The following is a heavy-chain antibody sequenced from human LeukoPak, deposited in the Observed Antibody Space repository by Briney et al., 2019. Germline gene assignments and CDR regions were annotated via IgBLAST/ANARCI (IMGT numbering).Heavy chain of an antibody. V-gene: IGHV3-23*01. Sequence: PGGSLRLSCAASGFTFTSYAMNWVRQAPGKGLGWVSFISGSGDITYYADSVKGRFTISRDNSKNTLYLQMNSLRAEDTALYYCAKSRGESRGASNYWGQGTLVTVSS. CDR2: ISGSGDIT. CDR3: AKSRGESRGASNY. J-gene: IGHJ4*02. CDR1: GFTFTSYA. D-gene: IGHD1-26*01.